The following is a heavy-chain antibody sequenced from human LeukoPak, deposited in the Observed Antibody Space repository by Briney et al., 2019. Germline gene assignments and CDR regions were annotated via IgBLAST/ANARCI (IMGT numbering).Heavy chain of an antibody. D-gene: IGHD6-6*01. CDR3: ANPPGSSDSY. V-gene: IGHV3-30*04. J-gene: IGHJ4*02. CDR1: GFTFSSYA. Sequence: GRSLRLSCAASGFTFSSYAMHWVRQAPGKGLEWVAVISYDGSNKYYADSLKGRFTISRDNSKNTLYLQMHSLRVEDTAVYYCANPPGSSDSYWGQGTLVTVSS. CDR2: ISYDGSNK.